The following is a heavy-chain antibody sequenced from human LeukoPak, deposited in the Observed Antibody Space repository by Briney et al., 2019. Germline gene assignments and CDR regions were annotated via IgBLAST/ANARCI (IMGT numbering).Heavy chain of an antibody. J-gene: IGHJ6*03. CDR1: GYTFTSYD. V-gene: IGHV1-8*01. D-gene: IGHD6-19*01. CDR3: ARGYSSGWYYYYYMDV. Sequence: ASVKVSCKASGYTFTSYDINWVRQATGQGLEWMGWMNPNSGNTGYAQKFQGRVTTTRNTSISTAYMELSSLRSEDTAVYYCARGYSSGWYYYYYMDVWGKGTTVTISS. CDR2: MNPNSGNT.